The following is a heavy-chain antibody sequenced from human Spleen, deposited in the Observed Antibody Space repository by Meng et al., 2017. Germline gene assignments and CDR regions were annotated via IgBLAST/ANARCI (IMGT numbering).Heavy chain of an antibody. Sequence: EVQLLESGGGVVQPGGSLRLSCAASGFTFNSFAMSWVLQTPGKGLEWVSAITGGGGVTYYADSVKGRFTISRDNSKNTLYLQMNSLRAEDTAVYYCGKRISGWYYMDYWGRGTLVTVSS. CDR3: GKRISGWYYMDY. D-gene: IGHD6-19*01. J-gene: IGHJ4*02. CDR1: GFTFNSFA. CDR2: ITGGGGVT. V-gene: IGHV3-23*01.